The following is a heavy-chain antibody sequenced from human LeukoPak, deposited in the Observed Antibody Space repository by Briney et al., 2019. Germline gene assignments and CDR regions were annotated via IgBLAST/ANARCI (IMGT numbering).Heavy chain of an antibody. D-gene: IGHD4-11*01. Sequence: GESLKISCEGSGYSFTSYWIGGVREMPGKGLEWMGIIYPGDSDARYSPSFQGQVTISADKSISTAYLQWSSLKASDTAMYYCARHSSSLTDSFAYWGQGTLVTVSS. V-gene: IGHV5-51*01. J-gene: IGHJ4*02. CDR2: IYPGDSDA. CDR3: ARHSSSLTDSFAY. CDR1: GYSFTSYW.